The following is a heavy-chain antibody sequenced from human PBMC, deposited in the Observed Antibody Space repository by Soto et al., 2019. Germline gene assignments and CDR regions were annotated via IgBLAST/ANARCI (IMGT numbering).Heavy chain of an antibody. J-gene: IGHJ5*02. CDR1: GYTFSNYG. D-gene: IGHD4-4*01. CDR3: ARDVIAPPNYFDP. V-gene: IGHV1-18*01. Sequence: QVQLVQSGGEVKRPGASVKVSCKTSGYTFSNYGITWVRQAPGQPLEWLGWISLYSDGTNYAQKFQGRVSMTTDTSTTTAYMELRSLRSDDTAVYYCARDVIAPPNYFDPWGQGTLVTVSS. CDR2: ISLYSDGT.